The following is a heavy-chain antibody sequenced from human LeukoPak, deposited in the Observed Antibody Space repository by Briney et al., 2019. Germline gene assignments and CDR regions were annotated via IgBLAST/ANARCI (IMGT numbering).Heavy chain of an antibody. CDR1: GFTFSSYD. CDR3: AKDQYDYVRGEFDY. V-gene: IGHV3-30*18. J-gene: IGHJ4*02. D-gene: IGHD3-16*01. CDR2: ISYDENDK. Sequence: GGSLRLSCAASGFTFSSYDMHWVRQAPGKGLEWVAVISYDENDKHYADSVKGRFTISRDNSKNTLYLQMNSLRVEDTAVYYCAKDQYDYVRGEFDYWGQGTLVTVSS.